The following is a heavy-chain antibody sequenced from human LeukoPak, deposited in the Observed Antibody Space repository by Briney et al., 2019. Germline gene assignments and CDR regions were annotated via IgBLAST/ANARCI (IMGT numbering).Heavy chain of an antibody. V-gene: IGHV4-59*12. D-gene: IGHD2-15*01. J-gene: IGHJ3*02. Sequence: SETLSLTCTVSGGSISSYYWSWIRQPPGKGLEWIGYIYYSGSTNYNPSLKSRITISVDTSENRFSLKLSSGTATDTAVYYCARDCSGGSCYGAFDIWGQGTMVTVSS. CDR3: ARDCSGGSCYGAFDI. CDR2: IYYSGST. CDR1: GGSISSYY.